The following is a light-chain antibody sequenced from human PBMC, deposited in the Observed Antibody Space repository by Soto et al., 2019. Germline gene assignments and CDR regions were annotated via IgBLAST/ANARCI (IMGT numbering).Light chain of an antibody. CDR1: QSVSNNF. CDR2: GAS. J-gene: IGKJ1*01. Sequence: ENVLTQSPGTLSLSPGERATLSCRASQSVSNNFLAWYQQKPGQAPRLLIYGASGRATGIPDRFGGSGSGADFTLTINRLEPEDFAVYYCQQYYNWPRTFGQGTKVEIK. V-gene: IGKV3-20*01. CDR3: QQYYNWPRT.